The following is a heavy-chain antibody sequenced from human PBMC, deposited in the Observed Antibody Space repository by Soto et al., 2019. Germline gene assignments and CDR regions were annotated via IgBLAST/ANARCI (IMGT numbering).Heavy chain of an antibody. D-gene: IGHD5-12*01. J-gene: IGHJ4*02. CDR3: ARGQEGVVATH. CDR2: IKDGGYT. Sequence: SETLSLTCTVSGGSISSYYWSWIRQPPGKGLEWIGEIKDGGYTNYSPSLKSRATISSDRSNNQFSLRLNSVTAADTGVYYCARGQEGVVATHWDQGALVTVSS. V-gene: IGHV4-34*01. CDR1: GGSISSYY.